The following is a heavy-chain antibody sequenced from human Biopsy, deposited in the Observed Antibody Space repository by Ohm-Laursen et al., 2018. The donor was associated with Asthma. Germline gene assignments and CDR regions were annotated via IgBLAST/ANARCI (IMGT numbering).Heavy chain of an antibody. CDR1: GGTFNTYV. CDR2: INSVFGTT. D-gene: IGHD2-2*01. Sequence: EASVKVSCKSLGGTFNTYVIGWVRQAPGQGLKWMGGINSVFGTTTSPQKFQDRVTITADDSTSTVYMELSSLRSEDTAVYYCARKAGSCISRTCYSLDFWGQGTLVTVSS. CDR3: ARKAGSCISRTCYSLDF. J-gene: IGHJ4*02. V-gene: IGHV1-69*13.